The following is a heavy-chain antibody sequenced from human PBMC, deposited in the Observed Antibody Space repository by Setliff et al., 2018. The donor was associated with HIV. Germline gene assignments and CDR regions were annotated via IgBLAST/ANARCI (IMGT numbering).Heavy chain of an antibody. D-gene: IGHD2-8*01. V-gene: IGHV3-30*02. CDR2: IRYDDTYK. CDR1: GFNFNDFG. Sequence: PGGSLRLSCVASGFNFNDFGMHWVRQAPGKGLEWVAFIRYDDTYKYYADSVKGRFTISRDNAKNSLYLQMNSLRAEDTAVYYCARDGARGPNEIDYWGKGTLVTVSS. J-gene: IGHJ4*02. CDR3: ARDGARGPNEIDY.